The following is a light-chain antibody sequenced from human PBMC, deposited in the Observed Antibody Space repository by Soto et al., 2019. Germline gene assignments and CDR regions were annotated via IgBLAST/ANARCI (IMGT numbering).Light chain of an antibody. CDR1: QSVDSSY. CDR3: QQYASSQWT. Sequence: EIVLTQSPGTLSLSPGERATLSCRASQSVDSSYLAWYQQKPGQAPRLLIYGASSRATGIPDRFSGSGSGTDFTLTISRLEPEEFAVYYCQQYASSQWTFGQGTKVEI. V-gene: IGKV3-20*01. J-gene: IGKJ1*01. CDR2: GAS.